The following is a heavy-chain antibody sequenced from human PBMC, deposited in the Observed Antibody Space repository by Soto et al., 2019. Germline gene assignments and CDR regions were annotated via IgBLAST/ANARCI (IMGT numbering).Heavy chain of an antibody. V-gene: IGHV4-39*01. J-gene: IGHJ6*02. Sequence: PSETLSLTCTVSGGSISSSSYYWGWIRQPPGKGLEWIGSIYYSGSTYYNPSLKSRVTISVDTSKNQFSLKLSSVTAADTAVYYCARLRSNYYYYGMDVWGQGTTGTVSS. CDR3: ARLRSNYYYYGMDV. CDR2: IYYSGST. D-gene: IGHD3-3*01. CDR1: GGSISSSSYY.